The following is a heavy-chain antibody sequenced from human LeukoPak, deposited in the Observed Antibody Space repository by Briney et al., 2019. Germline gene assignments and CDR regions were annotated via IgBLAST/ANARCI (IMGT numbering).Heavy chain of an antibody. D-gene: IGHD6-19*01. CDR2: IYSGGST. CDR3: ARGPSGWYVYFDY. V-gene: IGHV3-66*01. J-gene: IGHJ4*02. CDR1: GFTVSDHY. Sequence: GGSLRLSCVASGFTVSDHYLDWVRQAPGKGLEWVSVIYSGGSTYYADSVKGRFTISRDNSKNTLYLQMNSLRAEDTAVYYCARGPSGWYVYFDYWGQGTLVTVSS.